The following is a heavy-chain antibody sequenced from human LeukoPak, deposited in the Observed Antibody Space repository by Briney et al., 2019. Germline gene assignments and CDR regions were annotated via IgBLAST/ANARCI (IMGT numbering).Heavy chain of an antibody. Sequence: GASVKVSCKASGYRFTDYHMHWVRQAPGQGLEWMRWINPNTGGTNYAQSFQGRVTMTRDTSITTSYMELSNLLFDDTALYYCARGGHGHTQNDYWGQGTLVTVSS. D-gene: IGHD5-24*01. CDR2: INPNTGGT. J-gene: IGHJ4*02. CDR3: ARGGHGHTQNDY. CDR1: GYRFTDYH. V-gene: IGHV1-2*02.